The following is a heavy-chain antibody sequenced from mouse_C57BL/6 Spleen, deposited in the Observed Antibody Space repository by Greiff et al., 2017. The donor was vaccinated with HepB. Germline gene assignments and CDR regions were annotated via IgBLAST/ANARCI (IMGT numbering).Heavy chain of an antibody. CDR1: GFTFSDYY. V-gene: IGHV5-12*01. J-gene: IGHJ4*01. D-gene: IGHD2-5*01. CDR3: ARYSTSIVDY. Sequence: KGVESGGGLLQPGGSLKLSCAASGFTFSDYYMYWVRQTPEKRLEWVAYISNGGGSTYYPDTVKGRFTICRDNAKNTLYLQMSRLKSEDTAMYYCARYSTSIVDYWGHGTSVTVSS. CDR2: ISNGGGST.